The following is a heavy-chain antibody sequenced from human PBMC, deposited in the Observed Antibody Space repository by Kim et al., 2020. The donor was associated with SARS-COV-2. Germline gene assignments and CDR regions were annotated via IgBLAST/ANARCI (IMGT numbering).Heavy chain of an antibody. V-gene: IGHV5-51*01. D-gene: IGHD3-10*01. CDR2: IYPGDSDT. CDR3: ARHVRGSGSYFAFDI. CDR1: GYSFTSYW. Sequence: GESLKISCKGSGYSFTSYWIGWVSQMPGKGLEWMGIIYPGDSDTRYSPSFQGQVTISADKSISTAYLQWSSLKASDTAMYYCARHVRGSGSYFAFDIWGQGTMVTVSS. J-gene: IGHJ3*02.